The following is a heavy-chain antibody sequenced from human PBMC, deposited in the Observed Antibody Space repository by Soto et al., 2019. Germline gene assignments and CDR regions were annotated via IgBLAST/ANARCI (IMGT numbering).Heavy chain of an antibody. CDR2: INAGNGNT. CDR3: ARGFGLYYFDY. CDR1: GYTFTSYA. J-gene: IGHJ4*02. Sequence: GALVKVSCKASGYTFTSYAMHWVRQAPGQRLEWMGWINAGNGNTKYSQKFQGRVTITRDTSASTAYMELSSLRSEDTAVYYCARGFGLYYFDYWGQGTLVTVSS. V-gene: IGHV1-3*01. D-gene: IGHD3-3*01.